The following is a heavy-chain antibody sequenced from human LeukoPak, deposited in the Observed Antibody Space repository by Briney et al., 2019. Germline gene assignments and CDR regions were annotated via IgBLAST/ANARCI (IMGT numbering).Heavy chain of an antibody. Sequence: GASVKVSCKASGYTFTSYGISWVRQAPGQGLEWMGWISAYNGNTNYAQKLQGRVTMTTDTSTSTAYMELRSLRSDDTAVYYCARGDYGDYVQQYYFDYWGQGTLVTVSS. J-gene: IGHJ4*02. V-gene: IGHV1-18*01. D-gene: IGHD4-17*01. CDR2: ISAYNGNT. CDR3: ARGDYGDYVQQYYFDY. CDR1: GYTFTSYG.